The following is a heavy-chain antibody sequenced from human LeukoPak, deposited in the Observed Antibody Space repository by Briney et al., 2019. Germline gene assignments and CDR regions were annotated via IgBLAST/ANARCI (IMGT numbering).Heavy chain of an antibody. Sequence: SETLSLTCTVSGYSISSGYYWGWIRQPPGKGLEWIGSIYHSGSTYYNPSLKSRVTISVDTSKNQFSLKLSSVAAAGTAVYYCAREYLYDFWSGYYFYWGQGTLVTVSS. J-gene: IGHJ4*02. CDR3: AREYLYDFWSGYYFY. CDR2: IYHSGST. V-gene: IGHV4-38-2*02. CDR1: GYSISSGYY. D-gene: IGHD3-3*01.